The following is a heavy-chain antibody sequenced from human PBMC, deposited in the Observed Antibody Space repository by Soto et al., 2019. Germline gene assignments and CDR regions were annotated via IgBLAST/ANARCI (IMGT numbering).Heavy chain of an antibody. CDR1: GYTFTSYG. J-gene: IGHJ4*02. V-gene: IGHV1-18*01. CDR3: ARDAAVGLFDY. CDR2: ISAYNGNT. D-gene: IGHD1-26*01. Sequence: QVQLVQSGAEVKKPGASVKVSCKASGYTFTSYGISWVRQAPGQGLEWMGWISAYNGNTKYAQKLQGRVTMTTDTPTSTAYMKLRRLRSDDTAVYYCARDAAVGLFDYWGQGTLVTVSS.